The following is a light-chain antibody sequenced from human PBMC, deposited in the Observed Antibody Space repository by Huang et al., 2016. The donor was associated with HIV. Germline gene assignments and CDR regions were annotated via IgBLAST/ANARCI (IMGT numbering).Light chain of an antibody. CDR3: QQYYAIPWT. CDR2: WAS. CDR1: QSLLYTSNSENY. Sequence: DIVLTQSPASLLVSLGERATINCKSSQSLLYTSNSENYLGRYQQRSGQPPKLLFSWASTREAGVPDRITGSGCGTDFTLTISSLQAEDVAVYYCQQYYAIPWTFGQGTTVELK. V-gene: IGKV4-1*01. J-gene: IGKJ1*01.